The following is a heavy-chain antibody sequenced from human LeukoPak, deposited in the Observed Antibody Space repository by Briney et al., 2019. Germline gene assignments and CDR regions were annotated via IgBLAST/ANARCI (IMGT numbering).Heavy chain of an antibody. V-gene: IGHV3-7*01. Sequence: GSLRLSCAASGFTFSSYWMSWVRQAPGKGLEWVAKINQDASETYYVDSVKGRFSISRDNAKNSLSLRTNSLRAEDTAVYYCARHRVTHFDYWGQGTLVTVSS. CDR3: ARHRVTHFDY. D-gene: IGHD2-21*02. CDR2: INQDASET. J-gene: IGHJ4*02. CDR1: GFTFSSYW.